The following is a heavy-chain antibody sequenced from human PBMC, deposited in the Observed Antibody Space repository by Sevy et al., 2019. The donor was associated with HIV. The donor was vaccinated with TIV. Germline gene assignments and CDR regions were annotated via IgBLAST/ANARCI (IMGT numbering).Heavy chain of an antibody. CDR3: VSKGGLRHNDAVDT. V-gene: IGHV3-7*03. J-gene: IGHJ3*02. D-gene: IGHD1-20*01. Sequence: GGSLRLSCAASGFSFSWYWMSWVRQTPEKGLEWVANIKQDGSEKNYVDSVKSRFTISRDNAKNSVFQQMNSLRAEDTDVYYCVSKGGLRHNDAVDTWGQGRRVTVSS. CDR1: GFSFSWYW. CDR2: IKQDGSEK.